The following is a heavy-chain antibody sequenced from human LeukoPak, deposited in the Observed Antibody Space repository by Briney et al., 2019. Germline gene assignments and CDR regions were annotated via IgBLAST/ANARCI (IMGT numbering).Heavy chain of an antibody. CDR1: GFTFSSYS. J-gene: IGHJ4*02. CDR3: ARDSPRGLLLWFGFDY. V-gene: IGHV3-48*04. CDR2: ISSSSSTI. D-gene: IGHD3-10*01. Sequence: GGSLRLSCAASGFTFSSYSMNWIRQAPGKGLEWVSYISSSSSTIYYADSVKGRFTISRDNAKNSLYLQRNSLRAEDTAVYYCARDSPRGLLLWFGFDYWGQGTLVTVSS.